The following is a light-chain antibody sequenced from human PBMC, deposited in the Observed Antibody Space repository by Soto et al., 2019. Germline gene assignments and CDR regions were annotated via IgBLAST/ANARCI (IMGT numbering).Light chain of an antibody. CDR2: KAS. CDR3: QHYKTYSRA. J-gene: IGKJ1*01. V-gene: IGKV1-5*03. Sequence: DIPMTQSPSTLSASVGDRVTITCRASQSISPWLAWYQQKPGKAPKLLIYKASSLASGVPSRFSGSGSGAEFTLTISSLQPDDFATYYCQHYKTYSRAFGQGTKVEIK. CDR1: QSISPW.